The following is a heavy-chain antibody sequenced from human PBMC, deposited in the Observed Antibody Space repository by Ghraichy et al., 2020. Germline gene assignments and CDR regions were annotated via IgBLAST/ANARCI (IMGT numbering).Heavy chain of an antibody. CDR3: ARAGRGSHRYFDY. J-gene: IGHJ4*02. CDR2: ISSSSSYI. D-gene: IGHD1-26*01. CDR1: GFTFSSYS. Sequence: GSLRLSCAASGFTFSSYSMNWVRQAPGKGLEWVSSISSSSSYIYYADSVKGRFTISRDNAKNSLYLQMNSLRAEDTAVYYCARAGRGSHRYFDYWGQGTLVTVSS. V-gene: IGHV3-21*01.